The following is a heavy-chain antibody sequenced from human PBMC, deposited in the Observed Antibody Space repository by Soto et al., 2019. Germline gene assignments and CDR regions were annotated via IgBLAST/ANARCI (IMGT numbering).Heavy chain of an antibody. D-gene: IGHD2-15*01. CDR3: ASPGYCSGGSCFPFDY. CDR1: GGSIRSSSYY. Sequence: SETLSLTCTFSGGSIRSSSYYWGWIRQPPGKGLEWIGSIYYSGSTYYNPSLKSRVTISVDTSKNQFSLKLSSVTAADTAVYYCASPGYCSGGSCFPFDYWGQGTLVTVS. V-gene: IGHV4-39*01. CDR2: IYYSGST. J-gene: IGHJ4*02.